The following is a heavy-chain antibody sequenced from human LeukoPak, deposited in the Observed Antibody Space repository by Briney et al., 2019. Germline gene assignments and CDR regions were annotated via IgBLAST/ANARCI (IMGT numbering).Heavy chain of an antibody. CDR3: ARGSPHYYGDYLSPYFDY. D-gene: IGHD4-17*01. V-gene: IGHV1-69*04. J-gene: IGHJ4*02. CDR1: GGTFSSYA. Sequence: SVKVSCKASGGTFSSYAISWVRQAPGQGLEWMGRIIPILGIANYAQKFQGRVTITADKSTSTAYMELSSLRSEDTAVYYCARGSPHYYGDYLSPYFDYWGQGTLVTVSS. CDR2: IIPILGIA.